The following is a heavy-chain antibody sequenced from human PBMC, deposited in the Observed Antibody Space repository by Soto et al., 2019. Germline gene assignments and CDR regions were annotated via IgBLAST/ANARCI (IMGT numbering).Heavy chain of an antibody. V-gene: IGHV1-3*05. Sequence: QVQLVQSGAEEKKPGASVKVSCKASGYTFTNYAMHWVRQAPGQRLEWMGWINAGNGNTKYSQKLQGRVTITRDTSASTAYLELSSLRAEDTAVYYCARGFPLWFEPWGQGTLVTVSS. CDR3: ARGFPLWFEP. D-gene: IGHD3-16*02. CDR1: GYTFTNYA. J-gene: IGHJ5*02. CDR2: INAGNGNT.